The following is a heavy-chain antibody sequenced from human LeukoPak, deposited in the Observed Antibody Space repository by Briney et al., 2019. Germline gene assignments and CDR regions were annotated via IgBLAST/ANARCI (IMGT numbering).Heavy chain of an antibody. CDR2: IYPDDSDT. CDR3: ARLAYCSNNVCYSNYYYSMDV. CDR1: GYTFSSYW. V-gene: IGHV5-51*01. D-gene: IGHD2-8*01. Sequence: GESLKISCKGSGYTFSSYWVGWVRQMPGKGLEWMGIIYPDDSDTRYSPAFQGQVTISADKSISTAYLQWSSLKASDTAMYYCARLAYCSNNVCYSNYYYSMDVWGKGTTVTVSS. J-gene: IGHJ6*03.